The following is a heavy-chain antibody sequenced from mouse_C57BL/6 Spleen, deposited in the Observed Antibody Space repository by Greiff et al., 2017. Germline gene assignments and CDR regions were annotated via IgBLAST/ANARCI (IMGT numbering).Heavy chain of an antibody. CDR3: ASDDYGEGGFDY. Sequence: QVQLQQSGAELVKPGASVKISCKASGYAFSSYWMNWVKQRPGKGLEWIGQIYPGDGDTNYNGKFKGKATLTADKSSSTAYMQLSSLTSEDSAVYFCASDDYGEGGFDYWGQGTTLTVSS. CDR1: GYAFSSYW. V-gene: IGHV1-80*01. D-gene: IGHD2-4*01. CDR2: IYPGDGDT. J-gene: IGHJ2*01.